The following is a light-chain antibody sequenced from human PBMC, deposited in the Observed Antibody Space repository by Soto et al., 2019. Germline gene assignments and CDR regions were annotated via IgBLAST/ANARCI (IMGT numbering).Light chain of an antibody. Sequence: EIVWTQSPATLSLSPGERATLSCRASQSVSSYLAWYQQKPGQAPRLLIYDASNRATGIPARFSGSGSGTDFTLTISSLEPEDFAVYYCQQRSNWPGITFGQGTRLEI. CDR1: QSVSSY. CDR2: DAS. V-gene: IGKV3-11*01. J-gene: IGKJ5*01. CDR3: QQRSNWPGIT.